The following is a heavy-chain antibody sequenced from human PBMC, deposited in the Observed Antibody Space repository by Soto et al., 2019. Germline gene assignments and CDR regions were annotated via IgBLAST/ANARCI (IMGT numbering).Heavy chain of an antibody. CDR1: GGSFSGYY. J-gene: IGHJ5*02. Sequence: SETLSLTCAVYGGSFSGYYWSWIRQPPGKGLEWIGEINHSGSTNYNPSLKSRVTISVDTSKNQFSLKLSSVTAADTAVYYCARTTIFGVVIAFDPWGQGTLVTVSS. CDR2: INHSGST. CDR3: ARTTIFGVVIAFDP. V-gene: IGHV4-34*01. D-gene: IGHD3-3*01.